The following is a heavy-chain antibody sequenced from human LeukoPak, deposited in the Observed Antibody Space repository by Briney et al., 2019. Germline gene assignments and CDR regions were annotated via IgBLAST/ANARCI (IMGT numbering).Heavy chain of an antibody. V-gene: IGHV3-30*03. Sequence: PGRSLRLSCAASGFTFSSYGMHWVRQAPGKGLEWVAVISVDGSNEYYADSVKGRFTISRDNSKNTLYLQMNSLGVGDTGLYYCARAFASGIRRALWFGDLLRAQGTLVTVSS. CDR2: ISVDGSNE. J-gene: IGHJ4*02. CDR3: ARAFASGIRRALWFGDLL. D-gene: IGHD3-10*01. CDR1: GFTFSSYG.